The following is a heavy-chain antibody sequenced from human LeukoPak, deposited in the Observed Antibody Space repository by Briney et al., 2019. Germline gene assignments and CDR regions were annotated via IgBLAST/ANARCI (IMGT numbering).Heavy chain of an antibody. D-gene: IGHD3-22*01. CDR1: GFTFSSYA. V-gene: IGHV3-23*01. J-gene: IGHJ4*02. CDR3: ARGMSDSSGYYYNYFDY. Sequence: PGGSLRLSCAASGFTFSSYAMSWVRQAPGKGLEWVSAISGSGGSTYYADSVKGRFTISRDNSKNTLYLQMNSLRAEDTAVYYCARGMSDSSGYYYNYFDYWGQGTLVTVSS. CDR2: ISGSGGST.